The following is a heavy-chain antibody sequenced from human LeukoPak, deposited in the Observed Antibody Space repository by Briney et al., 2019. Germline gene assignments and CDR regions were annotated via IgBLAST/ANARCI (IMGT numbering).Heavy chain of an antibody. CDR2: IWYGGSNK. CDR1: GFTFSSYG. V-gene: IGHV3-33*08. D-gene: IGHD3-10*01. Sequence: GRSLRLSCAASGFTFSSYGMHWVRQAPGKGLEWVAVIWYGGSNKYYADSVKGRFTISRDNSKNTLYLQMNSLRAEDTAVYYCARATRITMVRGPYDAFDIWGQGTMVTVSS. CDR3: ARATRITMVRGPYDAFDI. J-gene: IGHJ3*02.